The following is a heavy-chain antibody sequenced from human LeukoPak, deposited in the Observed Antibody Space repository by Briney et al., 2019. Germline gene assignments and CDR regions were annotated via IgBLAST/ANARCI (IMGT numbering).Heavy chain of an antibody. CDR3: ARLPSGVITDFY. D-gene: IGHD1-14*01. CDR2: ISYGGSNN. Sequence: PGGSLRLSCAASGFTFSSYAMHWVRQAPGKGLEWVAVISYGGSNNYYADSVKGRFTISRDNAKNSLYLQMNSLRAEDTAVYYCARLPSGVITDFYWGQGTLVTVSS. V-gene: IGHV3-30-3*01. J-gene: IGHJ4*02. CDR1: GFTFSSYA.